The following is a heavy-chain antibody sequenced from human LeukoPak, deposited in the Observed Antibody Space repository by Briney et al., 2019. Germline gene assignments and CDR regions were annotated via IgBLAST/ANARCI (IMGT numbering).Heavy chain of an antibody. Sequence: ASVKVSCKASGYTFTSYGISWVRQAPGQGLEWMGWISAYNGNTNYAQKLQGRVTMTTDTSTSTAYMELRSLRSDDTAVYYCARTSADYDFWSGYSNRFDPWGQGTLVTVSS. CDR1: GYTFTSYG. D-gene: IGHD3-3*01. CDR3: ARTSADYDFWSGYSNRFDP. V-gene: IGHV1-18*01. CDR2: ISAYNGNT. J-gene: IGHJ5*02.